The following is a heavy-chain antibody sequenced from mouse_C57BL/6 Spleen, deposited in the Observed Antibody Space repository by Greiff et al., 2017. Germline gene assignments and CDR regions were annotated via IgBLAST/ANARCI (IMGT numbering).Heavy chain of an antibody. CDR1: GYTFTSYW. V-gene: IGHV1-72*01. J-gene: IGHJ4*01. Sequence: VQLQQPGAELVKPGASVKLSCKASGYTFTSYWMHWVKQRPGRGLEWIGRIDPNSGGTKYNEKFKSKATLTVDKPSSTADMQISSLTSEDSAVYDCASGGAYAMDYWGQGTSVTVSS. CDR2: IDPNSGGT. CDR3: ASGGAYAMDY.